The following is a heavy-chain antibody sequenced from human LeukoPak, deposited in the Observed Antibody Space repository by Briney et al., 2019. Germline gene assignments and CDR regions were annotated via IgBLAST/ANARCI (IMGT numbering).Heavy chain of an antibody. CDR3: AKDLTVTKGYFDY. CDR1: GFTFSSYG. Sequence: GGSLRLSCAASGFTFSSYGMHWVRQAPGKGLEWAAFIRYDGSNKYYADSVKGRFTISRDNSKNTLYLQMNSLRAEDTAVYYCAKDLTVTKGYFDYWGQGTLVTVSS. V-gene: IGHV3-30*02. CDR2: IRYDGSNK. J-gene: IGHJ4*02. D-gene: IGHD4-17*01.